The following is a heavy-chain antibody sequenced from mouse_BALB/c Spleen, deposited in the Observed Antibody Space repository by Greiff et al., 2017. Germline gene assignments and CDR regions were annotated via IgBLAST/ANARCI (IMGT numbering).Heavy chain of an antibody. CDR3: ARDDGGYYYAMDY. CDR1: GFTFSSYA. CDR2: ISSGGST. D-gene: IGHD2-12*01. Sequence: EVQLVESGGGLVKPGGSLKLSCAASGFTFSSYAMSWVRQTPEKRLEWVASISSGGSTYYPDSVKGRFAISRDNARNILYLQMSSLRSEDTAMYYCARDDGGYYYAMDYWGQGTSVTVSS. V-gene: IGHV5-6-5*01. J-gene: IGHJ4*01.